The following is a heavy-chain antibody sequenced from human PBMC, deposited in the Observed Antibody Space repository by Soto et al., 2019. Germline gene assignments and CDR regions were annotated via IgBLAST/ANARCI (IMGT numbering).Heavy chain of an antibody. J-gene: IGHJ6*02. V-gene: IGHV3-23*01. CDR3: TRILWSSRRDALDI. Sequence: VGSLRFSCIVSGFTFRNYAMAWVRQAPGEDLEWVSAIGTSGTPTLYADSVKSRFSISSDDSRNTVSLQMNSLGVEDTATYYCTRILWSSRRDALDIWGQGTTVTVSS. CDR2: IGTSGTPT. CDR1: GFTFRNYA. D-gene: IGHD2-21*01.